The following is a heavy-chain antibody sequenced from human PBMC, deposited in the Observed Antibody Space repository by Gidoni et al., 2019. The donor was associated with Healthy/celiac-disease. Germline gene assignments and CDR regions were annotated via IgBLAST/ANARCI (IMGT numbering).Heavy chain of an antibody. D-gene: IGHD2-2*01. CDR1: GYTYTSYD. V-gene: IGHV1-8*01. J-gene: IGHJ6*02. CDR3: ARGSRDIVVVPAAKDYYYYGMDV. CDR2: MKPNSGNT. Sequence: QVQLVQTGAEVKKPGASVTVSCKAYGYTYTSYDINWVRQATGQGREWMGWMKPNSGNTGDAQKFQGRVTMTRNTSISTAYMELSSLRSEDTAVYYCARGSRDIVVVPAAKDYYYYGMDVWGQGTTVTVSS.